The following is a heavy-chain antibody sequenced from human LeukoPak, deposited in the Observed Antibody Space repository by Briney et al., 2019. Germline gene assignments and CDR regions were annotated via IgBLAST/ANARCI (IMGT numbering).Heavy chain of an antibody. D-gene: IGHD6-19*01. CDR3: ARTRMAGTGGWFDP. CDR2: IYTSGST. J-gene: IGHJ5*02. Sequence: PSETLSLTCTVSGGSISRYYWSWIRQPAGKGLAWIGRIYTSGSTNYNPSLKSRVTMSVDTSKNQFSLKLSSVTAADTAVYYCARTRMAGTGGWFDPWGQGTLVTVSS. V-gene: IGHV4-4*07. CDR1: GGSISRYY.